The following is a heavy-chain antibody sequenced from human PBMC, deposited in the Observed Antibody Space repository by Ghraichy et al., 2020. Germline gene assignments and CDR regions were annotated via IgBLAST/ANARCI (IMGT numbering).Heavy chain of an antibody. V-gene: IGHV4-59*11. J-gene: IGHJ3*02. Sequence: SETLSLTCSVSGGSIGTLYWSWIRQPPGKPLEWIGHVYYSGSTNYNPSLKSRVTISVDTSRNEFSLRVKSVTGADTAIYYCATNSSSSVGFDIWGQGTKVTISS. CDR1: GGSIGTLY. CDR2: VYYSGST. CDR3: ATNSSSSVGFDI. D-gene: IGHD6-6*01.